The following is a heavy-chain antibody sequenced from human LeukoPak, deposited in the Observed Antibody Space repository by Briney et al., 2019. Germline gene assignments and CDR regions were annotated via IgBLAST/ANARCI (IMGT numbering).Heavy chain of an antibody. CDR3: AREGSSSAYYYYYYYYMDV. CDR2: ISGSGGST. J-gene: IGHJ6*03. V-gene: IGHV3-23*01. D-gene: IGHD6-6*01. Sequence: PGGSLRLSCAASGFTFSSYAMSWVRQAPGKGLEWVSAISGSGGSTYYADSVKGRCTISRDNSKNTLYLQMNSLRAEDTAVYYCAREGSSSAYYYYYYYYMDVWGKGTTVTVSS. CDR1: GFTFSSYA.